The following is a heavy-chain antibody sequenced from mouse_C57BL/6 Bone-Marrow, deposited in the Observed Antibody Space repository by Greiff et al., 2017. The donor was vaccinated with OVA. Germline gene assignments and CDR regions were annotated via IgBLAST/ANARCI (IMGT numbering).Heavy chain of an antibody. V-gene: IGHV5-4*01. CDR1: GFTFSSYA. CDR3: ARDPSFAY. J-gene: IGHJ3*01. CDR2: ISDGGSYT. Sequence: EVKLMDSGGGLVKPGGSLKLSCAASGFTFSSYAMSWVRQTPEKRLEWVATISDGGSYTYYPDNVKGRFTISRDNAKNNLYLQMSHLKSEDTAMYNCARDPSFAYWGQGTLVTVSA.